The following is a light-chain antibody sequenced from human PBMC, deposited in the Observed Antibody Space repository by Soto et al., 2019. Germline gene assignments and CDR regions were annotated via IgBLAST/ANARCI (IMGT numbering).Light chain of an antibody. J-gene: IGKJ5*01. CDR1: QALLRSNGYNY. Sequence: DIVMTQSPLSLTVTPGEPASISCRSSQALLRSNGYNYLDWYLQKPGQSPQLLIKEASRRATGIPDRFSGSGSGTDFTLTISRLESEDFAVYYCQQYGSSLITFGQGTRLEIK. V-gene: IGKV2-28*01. CDR3: QQYGSSLIT. CDR2: EAS.